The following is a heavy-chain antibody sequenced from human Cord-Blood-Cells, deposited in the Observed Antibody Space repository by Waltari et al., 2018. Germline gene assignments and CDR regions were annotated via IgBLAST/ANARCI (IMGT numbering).Heavy chain of an antibody. Sequence: QVQLVESGGGVVQPGRSLRLSCAASGFTFSSYGMHWVRQAPGKGLEWVAVISYDGSNKYYADSVKGQFTISRDNSKNTLYLQMNSLRAEDTAVYYCAKDYGYSSALGSYWGQGTLVTVSS. J-gene: IGHJ4*02. CDR3: AKDYGYSSALGSY. D-gene: IGHD6-25*01. CDR2: ISYDGSNK. V-gene: IGHV3-30*18. CDR1: GFTFSSYG.